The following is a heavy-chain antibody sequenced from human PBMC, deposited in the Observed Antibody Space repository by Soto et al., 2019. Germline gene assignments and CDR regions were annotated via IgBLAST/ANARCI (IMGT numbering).Heavy chain of an antibody. V-gene: IGHV4-31*11. Sequence: QVQLQESGPRLVKPSQTLSLSCAVSGGSIISASYSWNWIRQSPGRGLEWLGHIYSSGSTYYNPSLNSRVSISVDTSNNKFALKLTSVTAADTAVYFCAREDAARIERWFDAWGQGILVTVSS. CDR2: IYSSGST. D-gene: IGHD6-6*01. J-gene: IGHJ5*02. CDR1: GGSIISASYS. CDR3: AREDAARIERWFDA.